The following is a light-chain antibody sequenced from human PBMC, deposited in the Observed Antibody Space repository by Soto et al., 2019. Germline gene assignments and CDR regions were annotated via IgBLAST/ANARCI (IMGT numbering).Light chain of an antibody. CDR3: SSYTSSSNWV. J-gene: IGLJ1*01. CDR2: EVS. V-gene: IGLV2-14*01. CDR1: SSDVGGYNY. Sequence: QSALTQPASVSGSPGQSITISCTGTSSDVGGYNYVSWYQQHPGKAPKLMIYEVSNRPSGVSNRFSGSKSGNTASLTISGLQAEDEADYYCSSYTSSSNWVFGTGTKVTVL.